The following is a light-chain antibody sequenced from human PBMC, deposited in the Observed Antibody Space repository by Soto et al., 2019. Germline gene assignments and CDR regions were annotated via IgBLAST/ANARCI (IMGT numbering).Light chain of an antibody. CDR2: LNSDGSH. J-gene: IGLJ7*01. CDR3: QTWGTGSAV. CDR1: RGYNNYA. V-gene: IGLV4-69*01. Sequence: QLVLTQSPSASASLGASVKLTCTLSRGYNNYAIAWHQQQPDKSPRYLMKLNSDGSHNKGDGIPDRFSGSSTGAERYLAISSLQSEDEADYYCQTWGTGSAVFGGGTQLTVL.